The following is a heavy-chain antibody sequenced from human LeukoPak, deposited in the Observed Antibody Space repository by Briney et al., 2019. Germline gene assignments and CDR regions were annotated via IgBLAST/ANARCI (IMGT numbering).Heavy chain of an antibody. Sequence: GASVKVSCKASGGTFSNYAISWVRQAPGQGLEWMGGIIPIFGIANYAQKFQGRVTITADESTSTAYMELSSLRSEDSAVYYCARDQEAFDYWGQGTLVTVSS. CDR3: ARDQEAFDY. CDR2: IIPIFGIA. J-gene: IGHJ4*02. CDR1: GGTFSNYA. V-gene: IGHV1-69*13.